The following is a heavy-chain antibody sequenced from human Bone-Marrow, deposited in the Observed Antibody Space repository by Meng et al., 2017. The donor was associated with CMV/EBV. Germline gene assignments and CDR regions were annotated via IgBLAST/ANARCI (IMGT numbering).Heavy chain of an antibody. V-gene: IGHV3-30-3*01. CDR3: ARAVRRDCTNGVCYIDY. CDR2: ISYDGSNK. CDR1: GFTFSSYA. Sequence: GGSLRLSCAASGFTFSSYAMHWVRQAPGKGLEWVAVISYDGSNKYYADSVKGRFTISRDNSKNTLYLQMNSLRAEDTAVYYGARAVRRDCTNGVCYIDYWGQGTLVTVSS. D-gene: IGHD2-8*01. J-gene: IGHJ4*02.